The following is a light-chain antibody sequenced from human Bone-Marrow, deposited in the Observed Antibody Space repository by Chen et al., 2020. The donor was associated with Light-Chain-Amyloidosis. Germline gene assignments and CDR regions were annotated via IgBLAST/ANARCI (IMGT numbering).Light chain of an antibody. CDR3: QVWDRSSDRPV. J-gene: IGLJ3*02. Sequence: SYVLTQPSSVSVAPAQTATIACGGNNIGSTGVHWYQQTPGQAPLLVVYDDSDRPPGIPERLSGSNSGNTATLTISRVEAGDEADYYCQVWDRSSDRPVFGGGTKLTVL. CDR2: DDS. V-gene: IGLV3-21*02. CDR1: NIGSTG.